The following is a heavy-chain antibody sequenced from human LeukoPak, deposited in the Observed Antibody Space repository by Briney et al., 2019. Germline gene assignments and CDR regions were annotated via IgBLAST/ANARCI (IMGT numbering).Heavy chain of an antibody. CDR2: IYYSGST. V-gene: IGHV4-39*07. J-gene: IGHJ5*02. D-gene: IGHD2-15*01. CDR3: ARDSVLFDP. Sequence: SETLSLTCTVSGGSISSSSYYWGWIRQPPGKGLEWIGSIYYSGSTNYNPSLKSRVTISVDTSKNQFSLKLSSVTAADTAVYYCARDSVLFDPWGQGTLVTVSS. CDR1: GGSISSSSYY.